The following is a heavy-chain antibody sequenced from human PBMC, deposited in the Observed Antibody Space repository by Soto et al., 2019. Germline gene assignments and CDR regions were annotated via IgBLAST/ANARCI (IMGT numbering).Heavy chain of an antibody. V-gene: IGHV1-3*01. Sequence: ASVKVSCKASGYTFTSYAMHWVRQAPGQRLEWMGWINAGNGNTKYSQKFQGRVTITRDTSASTAYMELSSLRSEDTAVYYCARCIVVVEALDYWGQRTLVTVSS. J-gene: IGHJ4*02. CDR2: INAGNGNT. D-gene: IGHD2-21*01. CDR1: GYTFTSYA. CDR3: ARCIVVVEALDY.